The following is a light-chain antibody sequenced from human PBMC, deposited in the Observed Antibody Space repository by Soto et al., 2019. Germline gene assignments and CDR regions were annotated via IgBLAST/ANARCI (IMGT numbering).Light chain of an antibody. CDR3: QQRSNWLIT. CDR1: QSVSSY. CDR2: DAS. V-gene: IGKV3-11*01. J-gene: IGKJ5*01. Sequence: ESVLSQSQATLSLSPGERATLSFRASQSVSSYLAWYQQKPGQAPRLLIYDASNRATGIPARFSGSGSGTDFTLTISSLEPEDFAVYYCQQRSNWLITFGQGTRLEIK.